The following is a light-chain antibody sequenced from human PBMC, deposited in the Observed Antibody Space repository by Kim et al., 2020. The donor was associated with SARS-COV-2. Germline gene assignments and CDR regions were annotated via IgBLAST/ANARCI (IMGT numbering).Light chain of an antibody. Sequence: QSALTQPASVSASPGQSITISCTGTSSDVGGYDYVSWYQQHPGKAPKLMIYDVSNRPSGVSNRFAGSKSGNTASLTISGLQAEDEADYYCSSYTGSTPCFFGAGTKVTAL. J-gene: IGLJ1*01. CDR1: SSDVGGYDY. CDR2: DVS. V-gene: IGLV2-14*03. CDR3: SSYTGSTPCF.